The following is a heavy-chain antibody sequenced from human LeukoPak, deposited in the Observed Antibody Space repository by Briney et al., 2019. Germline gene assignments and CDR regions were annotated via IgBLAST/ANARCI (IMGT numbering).Heavy chain of an antibody. J-gene: IGHJ4*02. Sequence: SETLSLTCTVSGGAISSSSYYWGWIRQPPGKGLEWIGSIYNSGSSYYEPSLKSRVTISVDTSKNQFSLKLSSVTAADTAVYYCARHSSYYGNFDYWGQGTLVTVSS. CDR2: IYNSGSS. CDR1: GGAISSSSYY. D-gene: IGHD3-10*01. V-gene: IGHV4-39*01. CDR3: ARHSSYYGNFDY.